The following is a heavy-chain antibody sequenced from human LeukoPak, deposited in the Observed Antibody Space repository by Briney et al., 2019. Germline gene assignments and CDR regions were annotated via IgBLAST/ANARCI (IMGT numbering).Heavy chain of an antibody. D-gene: IGHD5-24*01. V-gene: IGHV4-59*01. CDR3: AGRRDGYNLFDY. CDR1: GGSISSYY. Sequence: PSQTLSLTCTVSGGSISSYYWSWIRQPPGKGLEWIGYIYYSGSTNYNPSLKSRVTISVDTSKNQFSLKLSSVTAADTAVYYCAGRRDGYNLFDYWGQGTLVTVSS. J-gene: IGHJ4*02. CDR2: IYYSGST.